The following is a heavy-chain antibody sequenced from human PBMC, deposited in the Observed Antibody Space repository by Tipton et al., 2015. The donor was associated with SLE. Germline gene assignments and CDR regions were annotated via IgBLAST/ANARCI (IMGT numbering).Heavy chain of an antibody. CDR3: ARVAPHIMSTYFDD. J-gene: IGHJ4*02. CDR1: GFVFNNYA. D-gene: IGHD3-16*01. CDR2: IYSGGST. Sequence: SLRLSCAASGFVFNNYAMNWVRQIPGKGLEWVSVIYSGGSTYYADSVKGRFIISRDNAKNALYLQMNSLRPEDTAVYYCARVAPHIMSTYFDDWGQGTLVTVSS. V-gene: IGHV3-53*05.